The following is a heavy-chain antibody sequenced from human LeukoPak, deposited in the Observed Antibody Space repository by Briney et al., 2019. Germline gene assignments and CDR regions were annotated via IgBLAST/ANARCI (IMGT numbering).Heavy chain of an antibody. D-gene: IGHD3-22*01. Sequence: GGSLRLSCAASGFTFSSYAMSWVRQAPGKGLEWVSAISGSGGSTYYADSVKGRFTISRDNGKNTLYLQMNSLRAEDTAVYYCARGSTYYDSSGQVPFDYWGQGTLVTVSS. CDR1: GFTFSSYA. V-gene: IGHV3-23*01. CDR2: ISGSGGST. CDR3: ARGSTYYDSSGQVPFDY. J-gene: IGHJ4*02.